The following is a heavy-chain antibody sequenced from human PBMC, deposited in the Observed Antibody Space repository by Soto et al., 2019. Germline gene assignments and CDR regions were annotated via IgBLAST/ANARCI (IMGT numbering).Heavy chain of an antibody. D-gene: IGHD3-22*01. Sequence: GGSLRLSCAASGFTFSSSSMNWVRQAPGKGLEWVSSISSSSSYIYYADSVKGRFTISRDNAKNSLYLQMNSLRAEDTAVYYCARDSYYDSPRFDPWGQGTLVTVSS. CDR1: GFTFSSSS. CDR3: ARDSYYDSPRFDP. CDR2: ISSSSSYI. J-gene: IGHJ5*02. V-gene: IGHV3-21*01.